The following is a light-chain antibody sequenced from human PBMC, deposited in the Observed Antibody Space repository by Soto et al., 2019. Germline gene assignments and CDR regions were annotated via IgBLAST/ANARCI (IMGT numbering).Light chain of an antibody. CDR3: QQYNDNWPT. Sequence: PGERATLSCRASPSVANFVAWYQQKPGQAPRLLIYGAFNRATGIPARFSGSGSGTDFTLTISSLQSEDFAFYYCQQYNDNWPTFGQGTKV. CDR1: PSVANF. CDR2: GAF. V-gene: IGKV3D-15*01. J-gene: IGKJ1*01.